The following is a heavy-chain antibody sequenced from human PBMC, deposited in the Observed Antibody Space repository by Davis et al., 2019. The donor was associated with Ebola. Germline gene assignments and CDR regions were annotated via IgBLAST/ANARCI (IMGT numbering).Heavy chain of an antibody. CDR1: AGSLSSGDDY. V-gene: IGHV4-30-4*08. CDR3: ARGNYYYGMDL. CDR2: IYYSGST. J-gene: IGHJ6*02. Sequence: SETLSLTCTVSAGSLSSGDDYWSWLRQPPGKGLEWIGYIYYSGSTYYHPSLKSRVTISADTSKKQFSLKLSSVTAADTAVYYCARGNYYYGMDLWGQGTTVTVSS.